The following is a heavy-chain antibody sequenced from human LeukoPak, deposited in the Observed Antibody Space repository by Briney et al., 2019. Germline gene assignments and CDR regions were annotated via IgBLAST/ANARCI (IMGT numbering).Heavy chain of an antibody. CDR1: GFTFNSYA. J-gene: IGHJ5*02. V-gene: IGHV3-30*09. D-gene: IGHD2-2*01. Sequence: GGSLRLSCAVSGFTFNSYAIHGVRQTPAKGLEWLAGNQHDEWSSYYAGSVKARFANSGDSSKNTQNLQMNSLRPEDTAMYYCARDAQLLDGNGFDPCGQGTMVIVSS. CDR3: ARDAQLLDGNGFDP. CDR2: NQHDEWSS.